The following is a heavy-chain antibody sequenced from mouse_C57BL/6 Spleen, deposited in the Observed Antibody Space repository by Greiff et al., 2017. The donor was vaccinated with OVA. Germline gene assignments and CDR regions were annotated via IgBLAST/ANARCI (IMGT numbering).Heavy chain of an antibody. D-gene: IGHD3-3*01. Sequence: QVQLQQSGAELVRPGASVKLSCKASGYTFTDYYINWVKQRPGQGLEWIARIYPGSGNTYYNEKFKGKATLTAEKSSSTAYMQLSSLTSEDSAVYFCARGAGTGGIGYWGQGTTLTVSS. CDR1: GYTFTDYY. J-gene: IGHJ2*01. CDR3: ARGAGTGGIGY. CDR2: IYPGSGNT. V-gene: IGHV1-76*01.